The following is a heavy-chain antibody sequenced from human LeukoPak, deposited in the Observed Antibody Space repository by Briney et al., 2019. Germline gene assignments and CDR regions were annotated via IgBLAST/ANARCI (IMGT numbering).Heavy chain of an antibody. CDR1: GFTFNDYY. V-gene: IGHV3-11*01. CDR2: INIGGTNT. J-gene: IGHJ5*02. Sequence: GGSLRLSCAASGFTFNDYYMSWIRQAPGKGLEWLSYINIGGTNTHYADSVRGRFTISRDNAKKSLYLEMNNLRAEDTAVYYCATDGAGFDTWGQGVLVTVSS. CDR3: ATDGAGFDT.